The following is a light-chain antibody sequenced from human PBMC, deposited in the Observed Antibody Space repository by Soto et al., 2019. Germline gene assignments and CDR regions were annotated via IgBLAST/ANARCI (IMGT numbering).Light chain of an antibody. V-gene: IGKV1-39*01. Sequence: DIQVTQSPSSLSASVGDSVTITCRASERISTFLNWYQQKPGKSPKLLISSASTLQRGVPSRFSGSGFGTEFTLTISSLQPEDFATYYCQQSYNAPFTFGPGTKVDI. CDR2: SAS. CDR1: ERISTF. J-gene: IGKJ3*01. CDR3: QQSYNAPFT.